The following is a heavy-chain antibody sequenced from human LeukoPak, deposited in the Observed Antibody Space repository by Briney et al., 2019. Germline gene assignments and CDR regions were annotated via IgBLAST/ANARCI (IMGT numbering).Heavy chain of an antibody. J-gene: IGHJ3*02. CDR3: AKESPSYSGAFDI. V-gene: IGHV3-23*01. CDR2: ISGSGGST. Sequence: GGSLRLSCAASGFTFRDYAMNWVRQAPGKGLEWVSAISGSGGSTYYADSVKGRFTISRDNSKSTLYLQTNSLRAEDTAVYYCAKESPSYSGAFDIWGQGTIVTVSS. CDR1: GFTFRDYA. D-gene: IGHD2-15*01.